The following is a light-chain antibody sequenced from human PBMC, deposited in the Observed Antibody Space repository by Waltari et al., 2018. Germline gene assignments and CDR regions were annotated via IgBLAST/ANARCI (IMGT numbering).Light chain of an antibody. Sequence: TQAPSLTVSPGQTVSITCSGNGLGDKYVSWYQQRPGQSPIMVIYQGSKRPSGIPGRFSGSKSGNTATLTISGTQAMDEADYFCQTWDRSAVVFGGGTKVTVL. CDR1: GLGDKY. J-gene: IGLJ2*01. CDR2: QGS. CDR3: QTWDRSAVV. V-gene: IGLV3-1*01.